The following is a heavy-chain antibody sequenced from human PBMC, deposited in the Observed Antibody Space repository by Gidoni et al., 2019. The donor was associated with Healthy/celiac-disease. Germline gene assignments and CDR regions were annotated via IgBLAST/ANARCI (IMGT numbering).Heavy chain of an antibody. V-gene: IGHV3-11*01. J-gene: IGHJ6*02. CDR3: ARDTIVVVVAEYYYYYGMDV. Sequence: QVQLVESGGGLVKPGGSLRLSCAASGFTFSDYYMSWIRKAPGKGLEWVSYISSSGSTIYYADSVKGRFTISRDNAKNSLYLQMNSLRAEDTTVYYCARDTIVVVVAEYYYYYGMDVWGQGTTVTVSS. D-gene: IGHD2-15*01. CDR1: GFTFSDYY. CDR2: ISSSGSTI.